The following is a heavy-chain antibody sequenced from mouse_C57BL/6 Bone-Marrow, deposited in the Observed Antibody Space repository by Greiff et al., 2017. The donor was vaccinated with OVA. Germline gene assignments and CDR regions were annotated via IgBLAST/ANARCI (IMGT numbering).Heavy chain of an antibody. CDR3: VRQGYGYWYFDV. CDR1: GFSFNTYA. J-gene: IGHJ1*03. CDR2: IRSKSNNYAT. V-gene: IGHV10-1*01. D-gene: IGHD2-10*02. Sequence: EVKLVESGGGLVQPKGSLKLSCAASGFSFNTYAMNWVRQAPGKGLEWVARIRSKSNNYATYYADSVKDRFTISRDDSESMLYLQMNNLKTEDTAMYYCVRQGYGYWYFDVWGTGTTVTVSS.